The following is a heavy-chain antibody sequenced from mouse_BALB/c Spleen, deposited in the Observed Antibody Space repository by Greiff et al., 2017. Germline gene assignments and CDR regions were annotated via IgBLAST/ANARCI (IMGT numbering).Heavy chain of an antibody. V-gene: IGHV3-8*02. D-gene: IGHD1-1*01. CDR3: ARLRGSSYYYAMDY. CDR1: GDSITSGY. Sequence: EVQLQQSGPSLVKPSQTLSLTCSVTGDSITSGYWNWIRKFPGNKLEYMGYISYSGSTYYNPSLKSRISITRDTSKNQYYLQLNSVTTEDTATYYCARLRGSSYYYAMDYWGQGTSVTVSS. CDR2: ISYSGST. J-gene: IGHJ4*01.